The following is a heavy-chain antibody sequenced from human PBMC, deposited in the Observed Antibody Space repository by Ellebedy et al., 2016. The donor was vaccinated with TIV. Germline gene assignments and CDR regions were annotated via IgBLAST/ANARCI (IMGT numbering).Heavy chain of an antibody. CDR3: ATMHICRGPTCYSKGRDFDY. CDR2: FDPEDGET. Sequence: ASVKVSXXVSGYTVSDLSIHWVQQAPGKGLEWVGGFDPEDGETIYAQKFQGRVTMTEDTFTDTAYMELTSLRSEDTAVYYCATMHICRGPTCYSKGRDFDYWGQGTLVSVSS. J-gene: IGHJ4*02. V-gene: IGHV1-24*01. CDR1: GYTVSDLS. D-gene: IGHD2-15*01.